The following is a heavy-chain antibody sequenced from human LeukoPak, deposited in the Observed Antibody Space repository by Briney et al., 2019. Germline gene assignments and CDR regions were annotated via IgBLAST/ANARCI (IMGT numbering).Heavy chain of an antibody. CDR2: IYYSGST. D-gene: IGHD1-26*01. J-gene: IGHJ4*02. Sequence: SETLSLTCTVSGGSISSSTYYWGWIRQPPGKGLEWIGTIYYSGSTYNNPSLKNRITISVDTSKNQFSLKLSSVTATDTAVYYCARLGHSVTYYVDHYYFEYWGQGTLVTVSS. CDR3: ARLGHSVTYYVDHYYFEY. V-gene: IGHV4-39*01. CDR1: GGSISSSTYY.